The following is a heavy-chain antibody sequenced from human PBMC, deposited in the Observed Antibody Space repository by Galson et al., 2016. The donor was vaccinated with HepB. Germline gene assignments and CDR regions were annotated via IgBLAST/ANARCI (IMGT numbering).Heavy chain of an antibody. CDR1: GDIFNKYA. V-gene: IGHV1-69*13. CDR2: IVPIFGTT. Sequence: VKVSCKASGDIFNKYAIRWVRQAPGQGLEWMGEIVPIFGTTNYAQKFQGRLTITADESTSTAYMELSSLISEDTAVYFCTRDHLSGNQWGQGTLVTVSS. D-gene: IGHD1-14*01. CDR3: TRDHLSGNQ. J-gene: IGHJ4*02.